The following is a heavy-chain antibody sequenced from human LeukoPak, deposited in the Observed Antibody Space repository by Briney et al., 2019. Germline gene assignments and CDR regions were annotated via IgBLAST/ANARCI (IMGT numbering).Heavy chain of an antibody. V-gene: IGHV1-69*13. J-gene: IGHJ5*02. CDR2: IIPIFGTA. CDR3: ARDEQDSSSWYARWFDP. Sequence: GASVKVSCKASGGTFSSYTISWVRQAPGQGLEWMGGIIPIFGTAHYAQTFQDRVTIHADESTSPAYMELSSLRSEDTAVYYCARDEQDSSSWYARWFDPWGQGTLVTVSS. D-gene: IGHD6-13*01. CDR1: GGTFSSYT.